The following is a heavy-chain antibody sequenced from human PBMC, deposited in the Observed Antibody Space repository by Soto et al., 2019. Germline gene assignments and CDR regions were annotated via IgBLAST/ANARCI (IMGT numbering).Heavy chain of an antibody. Sequence: ASVKVSCKTSGYTFSNYGITWVRQAPGQPLEWLGWISLYSDGTNYAQKFQGRVSMTTDTSTTTAYMELRSLRSDDMAVYYGARVVPGAEAWFGPWGQGTLVTVSS. J-gene: IGHJ5*02. V-gene: IGHV1-18*03. CDR3: ARVVPGAEAWFGP. CDR2: ISLYSDGT. D-gene: IGHD2-2*01. CDR1: GYTFSNYG.